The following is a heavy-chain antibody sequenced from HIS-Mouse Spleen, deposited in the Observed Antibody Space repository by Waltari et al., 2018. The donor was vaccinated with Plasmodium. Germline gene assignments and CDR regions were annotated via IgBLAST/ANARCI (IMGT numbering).Heavy chain of an antibody. D-gene: IGHD3-9*01. CDR1: GFTFLSYS. CDR2: ISSSSSYI. V-gene: IGHV3-21*01. CDR3: AREDILTAYYNDYWYFDL. J-gene: IGHJ2*01. Sequence: EVQLVESGGGLVKPGGSLRLSCAASGFTFLSYSMNWVRQAPGKGLEWVSSISSSSSYIYYADSVKGRFTISRDNAKNSLYLQMNSLRAEDTAVYYCAREDILTAYYNDYWYFDLWGRGTLVTGSS.